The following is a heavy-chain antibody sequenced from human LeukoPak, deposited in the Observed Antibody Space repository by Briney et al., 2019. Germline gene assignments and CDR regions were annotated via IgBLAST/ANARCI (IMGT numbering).Heavy chain of an antibody. CDR2: ISWDGGST. CDR1: GFTFDDYA. CDR3: AKSQQWLGGPIDY. D-gene: IGHD6-19*01. V-gene: IGHV3-43D*03. J-gene: IGHJ4*02. Sequence: PGGSLRLSCAASGFTFDDYAMHWVRQAPGKGLEWVSLISWDGGSTYYADSVKGRFTISRDNSKNSLYLQMNSLRAEDTALYYCAKSQQWLGGPIDYWGQGTLVTVSS.